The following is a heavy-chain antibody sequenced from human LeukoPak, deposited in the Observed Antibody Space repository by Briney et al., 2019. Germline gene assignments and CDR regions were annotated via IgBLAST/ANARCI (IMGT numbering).Heavy chain of an antibody. V-gene: IGHV4-59*01. CDR3: ARAKKAVAGFFDY. CDR2: IYYSGST. CDR1: DHSITTYY. Sequence: SETLSLTCTVSDHSITTYYWSWVRQPPGKGLEWIGYIYYSGSTNYNPSLKSRVSISIDTSKNQLSLKLSSVTAADTAVYYCARAKKAVAGFFDYWGQGTLVIVSS. J-gene: IGHJ4*02. D-gene: IGHD6-19*01.